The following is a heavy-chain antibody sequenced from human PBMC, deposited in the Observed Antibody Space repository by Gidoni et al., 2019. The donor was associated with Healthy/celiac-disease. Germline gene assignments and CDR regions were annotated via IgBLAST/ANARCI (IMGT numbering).Heavy chain of an antibody. CDR1: GFTFSNAW. CDR3: TTEPHYYDSSQLSY. Sequence: EVQLVESGGGLVKPGGSLRLYCAASGFTFSNAWMSWVRQAPGKGLEWVGRIKSKTDGGTTDYAAPVKGRFTISRDDSKNTLYLQMNSLKTEDTAVYYCTTEPHYYDSSQLSYWGQGTLVTVSS. CDR2: IKSKTDGGTT. J-gene: IGHJ4*02. D-gene: IGHD3-22*01. V-gene: IGHV3-15*01.